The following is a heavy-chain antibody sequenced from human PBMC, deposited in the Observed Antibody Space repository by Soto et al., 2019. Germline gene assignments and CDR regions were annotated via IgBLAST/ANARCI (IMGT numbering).Heavy chain of an antibody. CDR1: GYTFTSYA. Sequence: ASVKVSCKASGYTFTSYAMHWVRQAPGQRLERMGWINAGNGNTKYSQKFQGRVTITRDTSASTAYMELSSLRSEDTAVYYCAREVYYDSSGYAFDIWGQGQWSPSPQ. CDR3: AREVYYDSSGYAFDI. CDR2: INAGNGNT. V-gene: IGHV1-3*01. D-gene: IGHD3-22*01. J-gene: IGHJ3*02.